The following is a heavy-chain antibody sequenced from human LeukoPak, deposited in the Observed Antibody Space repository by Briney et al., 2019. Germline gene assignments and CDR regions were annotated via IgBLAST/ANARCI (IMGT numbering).Heavy chain of an antibody. CDR2: IYYSGST. Sequence: SETLSLTCTVSGGSISSYYWSWIRQPPGKGLEWIGYIYYSGSTNYNPSLKSRVTISVDTSKNQFSLKLSSVTAADTAVYYCAGEYQLTYFDYWGQGTLVTVSS. V-gene: IGHV4-59*12. J-gene: IGHJ4*02. CDR1: GGSISSYY. D-gene: IGHD2-2*01. CDR3: AGEYQLTYFDY.